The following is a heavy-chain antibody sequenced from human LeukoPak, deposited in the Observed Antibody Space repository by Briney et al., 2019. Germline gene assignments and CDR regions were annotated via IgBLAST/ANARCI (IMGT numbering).Heavy chain of an antibody. D-gene: IGHD3-9*01. CDR2: IKQDGSEK. Sequence: GGSLRLSCAASGFTFSSYWMSWVRQAPGKGLEWVANIKQDGSEKYYVDSVKGRFTISRDNAENSLYLQMNSLRAEDTAVYYCARDPVYDILTGYYDYWGQGTLVTVSS. V-gene: IGHV3-7*01. CDR3: ARDPVYDILTGYYDY. CDR1: GFTFSSYW. J-gene: IGHJ4*02.